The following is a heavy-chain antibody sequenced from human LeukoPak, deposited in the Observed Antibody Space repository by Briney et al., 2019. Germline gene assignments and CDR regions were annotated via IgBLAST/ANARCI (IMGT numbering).Heavy chain of an antibody. CDR3: ARDLLAVASGWFDP. J-gene: IGHJ5*02. Sequence: SETLSLTCTVSGGSISSYYRSWIRQPAGKGLEWIGRIYTSGSTNYNPSLKSRVTMSVDTSKNQFSLKLSSVTAADTAVYYCARDLLAVASGWFDPWGQGTLVTVSS. CDR2: IYTSGST. CDR1: GGSISSYY. V-gene: IGHV4-4*07. D-gene: IGHD6-19*01.